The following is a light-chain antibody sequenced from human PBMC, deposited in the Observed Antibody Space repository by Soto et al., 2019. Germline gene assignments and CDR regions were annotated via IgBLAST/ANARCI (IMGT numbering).Light chain of an antibody. V-gene: IGKV3-15*01. Sequence: EIVMTQSPATLSVSPGERATLSCRASRSVSSNLAWYQQKPGQAPRLLIYGASTRATGIPARFSGSGSGTEFTLTISSLQSEDFAVYYCQQYNNWPWGTFGQGTKVEIK. J-gene: IGKJ1*01. CDR1: RSVSSN. CDR3: QQYNNWPWGT. CDR2: GAS.